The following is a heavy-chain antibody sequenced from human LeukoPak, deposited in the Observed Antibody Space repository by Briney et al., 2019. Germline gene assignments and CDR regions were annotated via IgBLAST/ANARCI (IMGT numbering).Heavy chain of an antibody. CDR3: ARDRRGDLYYYYYGMDV. CDR1: GGSFSGYY. Sequence: SETLSLTCAVYGGSFSGYYWSWIRQPPGKGLEWIGEINHSGSTNYNPSLKSRVTISVDTSKNQFSLKLSSVTAADTAVYYCARDRRGDLYYYYYGMDVWGQGTTATVSS. D-gene: IGHD3-10*01. J-gene: IGHJ6*02. CDR2: INHSGST. V-gene: IGHV4-34*01.